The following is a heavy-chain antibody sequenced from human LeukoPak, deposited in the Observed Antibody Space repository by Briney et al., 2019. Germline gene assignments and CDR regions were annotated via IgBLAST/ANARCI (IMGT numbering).Heavy chain of an antibody. J-gene: IGHJ6*03. CDR3: TRCGLKWELLGNYYYMDV. CDR1: GFTFSNYA. Sequence: PGGSLRLSCEASGFTFSNYAMHWVRQAPGKGLEWVGFIRSKAYGGTTEYAASVKGRFTISRDDSKGIAYLQMNSLKTEDTAVYYCTRCGLKWELLGNYYYMDVWGKGTTVTISS. CDR2: IRSKAYGGTT. V-gene: IGHV3-49*04. D-gene: IGHD1-26*01.